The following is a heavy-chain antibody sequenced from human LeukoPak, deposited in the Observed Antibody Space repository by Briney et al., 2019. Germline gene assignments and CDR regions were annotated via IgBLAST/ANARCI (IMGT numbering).Heavy chain of an antibody. V-gene: IGHV1-2*06. Sequence: ASVKVSCKASGYTFTGYYMHWVRQAPGQGLEWMGRINPNSGGTNYAQKFQGRVTMTRDTSISTAYVELSRLRSDDTAVYYCARGGIQLWLRGKGLDYWGQGTLVTVSS. D-gene: IGHD5-18*01. CDR3: ARGGIQLWLRGKGLDY. J-gene: IGHJ4*02. CDR2: INPNSGGT. CDR1: GYTFTGYY.